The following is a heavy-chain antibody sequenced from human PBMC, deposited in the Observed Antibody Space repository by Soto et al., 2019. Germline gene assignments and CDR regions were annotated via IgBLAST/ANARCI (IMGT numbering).Heavy chain of an antibody. CDR3: ARRNYYDSRGSGAFDI. J-gene: IGHJ3*02. CDR2: INHSGST. V-gene: IGHV4-34*01. D-gene: IGHD3-22*01. Sequence: PSETLSLTCAVYGGSFSGYYWSWIRQPPGKGLEWIGEINHSGSTNYNPSLKSRVTISVDTSKNQFSLKLSSVTAADTAVYYCARRNYYDSRGSGAFDIWGQGTMVTVSS. CDR1: GGSFSGYY.